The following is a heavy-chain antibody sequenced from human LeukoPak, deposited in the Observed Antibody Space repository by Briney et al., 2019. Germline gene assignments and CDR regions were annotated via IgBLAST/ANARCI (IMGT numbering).Heavy chain of an antibody. D-gene: IGHD4-11*01. CDR2: IYHSGST. J-gene: IGHJ4*02. V-gene: IGHV4-30-2*01. CDR1: GGSISSGGYS. CDR3: ARGNYGPFDY. Sequence: SETLSLTCAVSGGSISSGGYSWSWIRQPPGKGLEWIGYIYHSGSTYYNPSLKSRVTISVDRSKNQFSLKLSSVTAADTAVYYCARGNYGPFDYWGQGTLVTVSS.